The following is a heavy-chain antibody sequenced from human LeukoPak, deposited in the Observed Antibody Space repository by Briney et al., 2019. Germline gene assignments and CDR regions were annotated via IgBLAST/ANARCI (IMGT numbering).Heavy chain of an antibody. CDR1: GGSFSGYY. J-gene: IGHJ4*02. V-gene: IGHV4-34*01. CDR2: INHSGST. CDR3: ARHEAWQWLLY. Sequence: PSETLSLTCAVYGGSFSGYYWSWIRQPPGKGLEWIGEINHSGSTNYNPSLKSRVTISVDTSKNQFSLKLSSVTAADTAVYYCARHEAWQWLLYWGQGTLVTVSS. D-gene: IGHD6-19*01.